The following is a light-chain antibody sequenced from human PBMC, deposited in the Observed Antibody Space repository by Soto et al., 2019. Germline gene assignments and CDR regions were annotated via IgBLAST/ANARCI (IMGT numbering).Light chain of an antibody. Sequence: QSVLTQPPSVSGAPGQRVTISCTGSTSNIGAPYDVYWYQQLPGTAPKLLIYASNNRPSGVPDRFSGSKTGTSASLAITGLQAEDEGDYSCQSFDSSLSGPYVFGTGTKVTVL. V-gene: IGLV1-40*01. CDR3: QSFDSSLSGPYV. J-gene: IGLJ1*01. CDR1: TSNIGAPYD. CDR2: ASN.